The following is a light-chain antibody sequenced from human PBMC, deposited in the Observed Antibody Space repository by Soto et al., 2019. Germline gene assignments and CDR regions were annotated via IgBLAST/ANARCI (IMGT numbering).Light chain of an antibody. V-gene: IGKV1-5*03. CDR2: EAS. CDR1: QSSSSW. CDR3: QQYNDSFPYT. J-gene: IGKJ2*01. Sequence: DIQMTQSPSTLSASVGDRVTITCRASQSSSSWLAWYQQKPGAAPKLLIYEASTLESGVPSRFSGSRSGTEFTLTVSSLQPEDFATYYCQQYNDSFPYTFGQGTKLEI.